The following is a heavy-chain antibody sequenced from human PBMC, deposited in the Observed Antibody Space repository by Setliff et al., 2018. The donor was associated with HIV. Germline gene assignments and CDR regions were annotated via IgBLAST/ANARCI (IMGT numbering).Heavy chain of an antibody. CDR2: IGYNGDT. D-gene: IGHD4-17*01. J-gene: IGHJ4*02. CDR3: AKGAGFYGDYTFDH. CDR1: GGSINSYY. Sequence: PSETLSLTCTVSGGSINSYYWNWIWQSPGKGLEWIGYIGYNGDTSYNPSLNSRVTLSVDRSKNQFSLKLSSVSAADTAVYFCAKGAGFYGDYTFDHWGQGRQVTVSS. V-gene: IGHV4-59*01.